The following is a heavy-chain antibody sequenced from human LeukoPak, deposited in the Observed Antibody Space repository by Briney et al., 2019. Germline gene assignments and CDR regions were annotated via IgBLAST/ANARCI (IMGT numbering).Heavy chain of an antibody. Sequence: ASVKVSCKASGYTFTSHYMHWVRQAPGQGLEWMGIINPSGGSTSYAQKFQGRVTMTRDTSTSTVYMELSSLRSEDTAVYYCARPGQTYSSGYYFDYWGQGTLVTVSS. CDR3: ARPGQTYSSGYYFDY. V-gene: IGHV1-46*01. J-gene: IGHJ4*02. CDR2: INPSGGST. D-gene: IGHD6-19*01. CDR1: GYTFTSHY.